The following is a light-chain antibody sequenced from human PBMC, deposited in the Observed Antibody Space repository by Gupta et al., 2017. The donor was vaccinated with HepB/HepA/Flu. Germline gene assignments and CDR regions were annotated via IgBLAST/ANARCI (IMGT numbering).Light chain of an antibody. CDR2: KND. J-gene: IGLJ1*01. CDR3: ASVDVNRKNYV. V-gene: IGLV1-47*01. CDR1: KSTVGSYY. Sequence: QPVLTQTPSASGTPGQRLTIPCSGAKSTVGSYYVFWSQPVPVTAPNLLMYKNDSRSSGVPARFSGSKSGTSASITIIGLRADAAADYYCASVDVNRKNYVFGTVTWGTVL.